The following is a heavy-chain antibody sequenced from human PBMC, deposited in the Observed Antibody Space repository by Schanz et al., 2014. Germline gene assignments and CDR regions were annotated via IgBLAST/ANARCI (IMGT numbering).Heavy chain of an antibody. Sequence: VHLLESGGGLVEPGGSLRLSCAASGFSFSSYWMHWVRQVPGKGLVWVSAISGSGGSTYYADSVKGRFTISRDNSKNTLYLQMNSLRAEDTAVYYCAKGRFGELSAFDIWGQGTRVTVSS. CDR3: AKGRFGELSAFDI. V-gene: IGHV3-23*01. CDR1: GFSFSSYW. D-gene: IGHD3-10*01. J-gene: IGHJ3*02. CDR2: ISGSGGST.